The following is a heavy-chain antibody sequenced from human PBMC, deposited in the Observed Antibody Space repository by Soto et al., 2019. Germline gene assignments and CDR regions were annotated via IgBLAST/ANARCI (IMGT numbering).Heavy chain of an antibody. Sequence: AGGSLRLSCAASGFTFSSYSMNWVRQAPGKGLEWVSSISSSSSYIYYADSVKGRFTISRDNAKNSLYLQMNSLRAEDTAVYYCARRVSSSGGFDYWGQGTLVTVSS. CDR2: ISSSSSYI. D-gene: IGHD6-6*01. CDR3: ARRVSSSGGFDY. J-gene: IGHJ4*02. CDR1: GFTFSSYS. V-gene: IGHV3-21*01.